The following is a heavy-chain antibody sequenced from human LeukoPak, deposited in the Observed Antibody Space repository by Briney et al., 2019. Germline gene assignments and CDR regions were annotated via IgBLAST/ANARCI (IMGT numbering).Heavy chain of an antibody. CDR2: ISGSGGST. CDR1: GFTFSSYA. CDR3: TKDGVGGYYDSSGYYYKHFYWYFDL. V-gene: IGHV3-23*01. D-gene: IGHD3-22*01. J-gene: IGHJ2*01. Sequence: GGSLRLSCAASGFTFSSYAMSWVRQAPGKGLEWASAISGSGGSTYYADSVKGRFTISRDNSKNTLYLQMNSLRAEDTAVYYCTKDGVGGYYDSSGYYYKHFYWYFDLWGRGTLVTVSS.